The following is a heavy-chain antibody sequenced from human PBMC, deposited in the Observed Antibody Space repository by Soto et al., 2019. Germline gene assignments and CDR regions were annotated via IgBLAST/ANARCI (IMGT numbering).Heavy chain of an antibody. V-gene: IGHV3-30-3*01. D-gene: IGHD6-19*01. CDR1: GFTFSSYA. CDR2: ISYDGSNK. CDR3: ARDSQGAIAVAGNDAFDI. Sequence: GGSLRLSCAASGFTFSSYAMHWVRQAPGKGLEWVAVISYDGSNKYYADSVKGRFTISRDNSKNTLYLQMNSLRAEDTAVYYCARDSQGAIAVAGNDAFDIWGQGTMVTVSS. J-gene: IGHJ3*02.